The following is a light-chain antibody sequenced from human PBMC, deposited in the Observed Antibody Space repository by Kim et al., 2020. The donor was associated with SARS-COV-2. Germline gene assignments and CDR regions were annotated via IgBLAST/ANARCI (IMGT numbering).Light chain of an antibody. CDR1: QSVLYSSNNKNY. CDR2: WAS. Sequence: DIVMTQSPDSLAVSLGERATINCKSSQSVLYSSNNKNYLAWYQQKPGQPPKLLIYWASTRESGVPDRFSGSGSGTDFTLTISSLQAEDVAVYSCQQYYSTPVTFGQGTKVDIK. CDR3: QQYYSTPVT. V-gene: IGKV4-1*01. J-gene: IGKJ1*01.